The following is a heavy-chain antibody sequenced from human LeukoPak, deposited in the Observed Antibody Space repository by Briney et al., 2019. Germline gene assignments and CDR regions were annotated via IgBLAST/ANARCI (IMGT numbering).Heavy chain of an antibody. J-gene: IGHJ4*02. Sequence: PGRSLRLSCAASGFTFSSYAMHWVRQAPGKGLEWVAVISYDGSNKYYADSVKGRFTISRDNSKNTLYLQMNSLRAEDTAVYYCARDRSDGYFDWSIDYWGQGTLVTVSS. V-gene: IGHV3-30*04. CDR1: GFTFSSYA. D-gene: IGHD3-9*01. CDR3: ARDRSDGYFDWSIDY. CDR2: ISYDGSNK.